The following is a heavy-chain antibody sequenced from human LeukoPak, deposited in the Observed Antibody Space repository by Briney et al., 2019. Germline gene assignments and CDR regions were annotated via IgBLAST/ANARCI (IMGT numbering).Heavy chain of an antibody. Sequence: ASVKVSCTASGYTFTGYYMHWVRQAPGQGLEWMGWINPNSGGTNYAPKFQGRVTMARDTSISTAYMELSRLRSDATAVYYCARVGPYSGSYYDYWGQGTLVTVSS. CDR1: GYTFTGYY. D-gene: IGHD1-26*01. CDR3: ARVGPYSGSYYDY. V-gene: IGHV1-2*02. J-gene: IGHJ4*02. CDR2: INPNSGGT.